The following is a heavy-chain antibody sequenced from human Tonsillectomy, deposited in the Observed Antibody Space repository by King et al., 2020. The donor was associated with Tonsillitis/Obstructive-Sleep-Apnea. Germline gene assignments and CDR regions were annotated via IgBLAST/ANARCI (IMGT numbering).Heavy chain of an antibody. D-gene: IGHD2-21*01. CDR2: ISSSSSYT. J-gene: IGHJ4*02. V-gene: IGHV3-11*05. Sequence: VQLVESGGGLVKPGGSLRLSCAASGFTFSDYYMSWIRQAPGKGLEWVSYISSSSSYTNYADSVKGRFTISRDNAKNSLYLQMNSLRAEDTAVYYCAGAYCGGDCPPDYWGQGTLVTVSS. CDR3: AGAYCGGDCPPDY. CDR1: GFTFSDYY.